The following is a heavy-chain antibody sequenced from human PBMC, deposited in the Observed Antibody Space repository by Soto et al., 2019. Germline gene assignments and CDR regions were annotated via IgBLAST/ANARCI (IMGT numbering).Heavy chain of an antibody. V-gene: IGHV3-15*01. D-gene: IGHD6-6*01. J-gene: IGHJ6*03. CDR1: GFTFSNAW. CDR3: TTLYSSSSAYYYYYMDV. Sequence: GGSLRLSCAASGFTFSNAWMSWVRQAPGKGLEWVGRIKSKTDGGTTDYAAPVKGRFTISRDDSKNTLYLQMNSLKTEDTAVYYCTTLYSSSSAYYYYYMDVWGKGTTVTVSS. CDR2: IKSKTDGGTT.